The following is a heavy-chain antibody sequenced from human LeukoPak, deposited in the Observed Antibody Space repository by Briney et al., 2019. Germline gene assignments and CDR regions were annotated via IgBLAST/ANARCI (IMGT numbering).Heavy chain of an antibody. J-gene: IGHJ4*02. Sequence: SEALSLICTVSGGSISSYYWSWIRQPPGKGLEWIGYIYYSGSTNYNPSLKSRVTISVDTSKNQFSLKLSSVTAADTAVYYCASLNDYGGNSGDYWGQGTLVTVSS. CDR1: GGSISSYY. CDR3: ASLNDYGGNSGDY. V-gene: IGHV4-59*01. D-gene: IGHD4-23*01. CDR2: IYYSGST.